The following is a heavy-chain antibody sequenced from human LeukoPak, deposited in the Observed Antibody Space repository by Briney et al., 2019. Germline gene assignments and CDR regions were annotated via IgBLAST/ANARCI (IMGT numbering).Heavy chain of an antibody. CDR1: GYTFTDYY. D-gene: IGHD6-13*01. J-gene: IGHJ3*02. CDR3: ARVAQSYSSSWYECAFDI. Sequence: SSVHVSCQASGYTFTDYYIHWVRPAPGQGLDWMGWINSNSGGTNYAQKFQGRVTMTRDTSISTAYMELTRLTSDDTAVYYCARVAQSYSSSWYECAFDIWGQGTKVTVSS. V-gene: IGHV1-2*02. CDR2: INSNSGGT.